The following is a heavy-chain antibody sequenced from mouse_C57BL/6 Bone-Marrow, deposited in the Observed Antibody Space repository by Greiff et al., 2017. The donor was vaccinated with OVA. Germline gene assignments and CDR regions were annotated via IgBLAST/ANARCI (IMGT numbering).Heavy chain of an antibody. CDR2: IYPSDSET. V-gene: IGHV1-61*01. J-gene: IGHJ4*01. CDR1: GYTFTSYW. CDR3: ASRDYYYGGNYYAMDD. D-gene: IGHD1-1*01. Sequence: QVQLQQPGAELVRPGSSVKLSCKASGYTFTSYWMDWVKQRPGQGLEWIGNIYPSDSETHYNQKFKDKATLTVDKSSSTAYMQLSSLTSEDSAVYYCASRDYYYGGNYYAMDDWGQGTSVTVSS.